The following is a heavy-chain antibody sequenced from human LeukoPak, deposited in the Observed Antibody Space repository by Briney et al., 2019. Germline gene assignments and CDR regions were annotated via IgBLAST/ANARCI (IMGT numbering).Heavy chain of an antibody. CDR2: ISSSSSTI. CDR3: ARDHYGSGSYYKIGPGDY. J-gene: IGHJ4*02. CDR1: GFTFSSYS. V-gene: IGHV3-48*02. D-gene: IGHD3-10*01. Sequence: PGGSLRLSCAASGFTFSSYSMNWVRQAPGKGLEWVSYISSSSSTIYYADSVKGRFTISRDNAKNSLYLQINSLRDEDTAVYYCARDHYGSGSYYKIGPGDYWGQGTLVTVSS.